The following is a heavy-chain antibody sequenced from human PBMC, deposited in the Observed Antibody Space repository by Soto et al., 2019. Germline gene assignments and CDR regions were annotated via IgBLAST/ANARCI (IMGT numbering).Heavy chain of an antibody. CDR2: INPTDNRQ. V-gene: IGHV1-46*04. CDR1: GYTFTSYY. CDR3: GREAQTYSGMDV. J-gene: IGHJ6*02. Sequence: QVHLEQSGAEMRKPGASVKVSCKASGYTFTSYYIHWVRQAPGQGLEWMGVINPTDNRQTYAQNWQGRVTMTRHKSTSTVYMELRSLRSEDTAIYYCGREAQTYSGMDVWGQGTTVTVSS.